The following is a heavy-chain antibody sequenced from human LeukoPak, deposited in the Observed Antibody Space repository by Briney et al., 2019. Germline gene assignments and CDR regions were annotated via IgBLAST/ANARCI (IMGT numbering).Heavy chain of an antibody. CDR2: IHNSGTT. D-gene: IGHD6-19*01. CDR1: GDSISSYY. Sequence: SETLSLTCTVSGDSISSYYWSWIRQPPGKGLERIGYIHNSGTTNYNPSLKSRVTISIDTSKNQFSLKLTSVTAADTAVYYCARDLSSSFDYWGQGTLVTVSS. CDR3: ARDLSSSFDY. V-gene: IGHV4-59*01. J-gene: IGHJ4*02.